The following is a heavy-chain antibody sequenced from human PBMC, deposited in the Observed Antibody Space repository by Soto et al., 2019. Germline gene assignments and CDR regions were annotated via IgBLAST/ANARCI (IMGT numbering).Heavy chain of an antibody. D-gene: IGHD1-26*01. J-gene: IGHJ4*02. CDR1: DGPITTGGHF. CDR2: IYYSGTT. CDR3: ARAVSGSYLDS. V-gene: IGHV4-31*03. Sequence: PSETLSLNCTVSDGPITTGGHFWSWSRRSPGKGLEWIAYIYYSGTTHYNPSLKSRVTISIDTSKKQFSLNLSSVTAADTAVYYCARAVSGSYLDSWGQGTLVTVSS.